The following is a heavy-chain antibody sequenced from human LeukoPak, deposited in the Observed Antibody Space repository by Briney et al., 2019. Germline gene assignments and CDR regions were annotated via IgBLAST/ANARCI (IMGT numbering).Heavy chain of an antibody. D-gene: IGHD6-19*01. CDR3: AKEITMYTSAWYFES. CDR2: ISYNGDTT. J-gene: IGHJ4*02. CDR1: GFTFSTYG. V-gene: IGHV3-30*18. Sequence: PGGSLRLSCAASGFTFSTYGMHWVRQAPGKGLEWVAVISYNGDTTYYGDSLKGRFTVSRDNSKNTLFLQMNSLRPEDTAVYYCAKEITMYTSAWYFESWGQGTLATVSS.